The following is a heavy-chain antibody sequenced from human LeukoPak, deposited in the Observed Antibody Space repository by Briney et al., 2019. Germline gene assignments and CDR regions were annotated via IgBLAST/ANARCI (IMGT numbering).Heavy chain of an antibody. V-gene: IGHV3-7*01. CDR3: ARGYAFDY. CDR1: GFTFGDYA. Sequence: GGSLRLSCTASGFTFGDYAMSWVRQAPGKGLEWVANIKQDGSEKYYVDSVKGRFTISRDNAKNSLYLQMNSLRAEDTAVYYCARGYAFDYWGQGTLVTVSS. D-gene: IGHD5-18*01. J-gene: IGHJ4*02. CDR2: IKQDGSEK.